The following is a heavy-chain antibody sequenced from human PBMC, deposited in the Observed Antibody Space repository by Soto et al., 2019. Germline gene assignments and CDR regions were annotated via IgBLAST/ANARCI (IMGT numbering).Heavy chain of an antibody. CDR3: ARDLSGDYGALDT. J-gene: IGHJ3*02. CDR1: GFTLSSYS. D-gene: IGHD4-17*01. V-gene: IGHV3-33*08. Sequence: SLRLSCAASGFTLSSYSMNWVRQGPGKGLEWVAVIWYDGSNKVYADSVKGRFTISKDNSKNTLYLQMNSLRAEDTAVYYCARDLSGDYGALDTWGQGTMVTVSS. CDR2: IWYDGSNK.